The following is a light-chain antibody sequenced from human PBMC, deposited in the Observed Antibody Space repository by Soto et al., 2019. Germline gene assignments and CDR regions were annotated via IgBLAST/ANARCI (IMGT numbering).Light chain of an antibody. V-gene: IGKV1-12*01. CDR1: QCISSW. J-gene: IGKJ4*01. CDR2: AAS. CDR3: QRYNNWPLT. Sequence: DIQMTQSPSSVSASVGDTVTITCRASQCISSWLAWYQQKPGKAPKLLIYAASSLQSGVPSRFSGSGSGTDFTLTINSLQSEDFAVYYCQRYNNWPLTFGGGTKVDIK.